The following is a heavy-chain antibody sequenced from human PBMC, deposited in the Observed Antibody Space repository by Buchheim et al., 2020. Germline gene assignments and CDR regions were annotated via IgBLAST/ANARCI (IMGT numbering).Heavy chain of an antibody. D-gene: IGHD2-2*01. CDR1: GFTFSSYG. CDR2: ISYDGSNK. V-gene: IGHV3-30*03. J-gene: IGHJ5*02. CDR3: ARGAWYQLLGPEWFDP. Sequence: QVQLVESGGGVVQPGRSLRLSCAASGFTFSSYGVHWVRQAPGKGLEWVAVISYDGSNKYYADSVKGRFTISRDNSKNTLYLQMNSRRAEDTAVYYCARGAWYQLLGPEWFDPWGQGTL.